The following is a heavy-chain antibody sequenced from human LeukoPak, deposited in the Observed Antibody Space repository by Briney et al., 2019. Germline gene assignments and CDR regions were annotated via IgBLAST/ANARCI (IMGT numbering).Heavy chain of an antibody. CDR1: GSDFSSYG. J-gene: IGHJ4*02. Sequence: GGSPRLSCVASGSDFSSYGLSWVRQSPGKGLEWVSTFSGTSGLTYYADSVKGRFTISRDNSKNALYLQMNSLRDEDTAVYYCAKGDSYYDLLTCFDFWGPGTLVTVSS. V-gene: IGHV3-23*01. CDR3: AKGDSYYDLLTCFDF. CDR2: FSGTSGLT. D-gene: IGHD3-9*01.